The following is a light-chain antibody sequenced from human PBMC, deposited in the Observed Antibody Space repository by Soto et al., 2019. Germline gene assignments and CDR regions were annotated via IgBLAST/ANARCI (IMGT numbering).Light chain of an antibody. CDR3: QSYDSSLSGYV. J-gene: IGLJ1*01. CDR1: SSNIGAGYD. V-gene: IGLV1-40*01. CDR2: ANS. Sequence: QSALTQPPSVSGAPGQRVTISCTGSSSNIGAGYDVHWYQQLPGTAPKLLIYANSNRPSGVPGRFSASKSGTSASLAITGLQAEDEADYYCQSYDSSLSGYVFGPGTKVTVL.